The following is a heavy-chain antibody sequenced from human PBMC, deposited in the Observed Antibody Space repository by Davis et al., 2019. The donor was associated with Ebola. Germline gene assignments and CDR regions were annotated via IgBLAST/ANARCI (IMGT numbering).Heavy chain of an antibody. CDR1: AYIFTDYA. V-gene: IGHV1-18*04. J-gene: IGHJ3*02. Sequence: ASVKVSCKASAYIFTDYAITWVRQAPGQGLEWMGWISAYNGNTAYAQILQGRVTMTTDTSTGTAYMELRSLRSDDTAVYFCARTSIVGTTTTASDIWGQGTMVTVSS. CDR2: ISAYNGNT. CDR3: ARTSIVGTTTTASDI. D-gene: IGHD1-26*01.